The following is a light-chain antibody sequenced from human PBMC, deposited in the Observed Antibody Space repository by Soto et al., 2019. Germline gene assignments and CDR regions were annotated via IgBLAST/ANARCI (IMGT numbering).Light chain of an antibody. J-gene: IGKJ4*01. CDR2: AAS. CDR1: QDINSY. V-gene: IGKV1D-16*01. Sequence: DVQMTPSPSSLSASVGDSFTITCRACQDINSYLTWYQQKPGNDPKSLIYAASRLQTGVPSRFSGSQAGTDFTLTISNLQPEDSANYYFQQYNIYPLTFGGGTKVEIK. CDR3: QQYNIYPLT.